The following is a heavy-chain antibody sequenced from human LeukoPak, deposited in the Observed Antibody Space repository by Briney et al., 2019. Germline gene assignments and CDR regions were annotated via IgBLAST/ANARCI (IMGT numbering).Heavy chain of an antibody. CDR3: AKPHSSRWASFDY. CDR1: GFTFSNYA. D-gene: IGHD6-13*01. V-gene: IGHV3-23*01. Sequence: PGGSLRLSCAASGFTFSNYAMSWVRQAPGRGLEWVSAIIGSGGSTYYADSVKGRFTISRDNSKNTLYLQMNSLRAEDTAVYYCAKPHSSRWASFDYWGQGTLVTVSS. CDR2: IIGSGGST. J-gene: IGHJ4*02.